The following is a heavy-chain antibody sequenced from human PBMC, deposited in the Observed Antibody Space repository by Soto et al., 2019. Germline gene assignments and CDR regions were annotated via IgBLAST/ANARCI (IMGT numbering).Heavy chain of an antibody. V-gene: IGHV1-18*04. CDR1: GYTFSNYG. Sequence: GASVKVSCKTSGYTFSNYGISWVRQAPGQGLEWMGWISAYNGNTNYAQKLQGRVTMTTDTSTSTAYMELRSLRSDDTAVYYCARGDILTGYANWFDPWGQGTLVTV. D-gene: IGHD3-9*01. CDR3: ARGDILTGYANWFDP. J-gene: IGHJ5*02. CDR2: ISAYNGNT.